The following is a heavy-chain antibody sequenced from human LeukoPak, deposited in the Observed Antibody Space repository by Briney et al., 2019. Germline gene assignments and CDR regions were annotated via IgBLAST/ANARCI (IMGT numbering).Heavy chain of an antibody. CDR1: GYTFTGHH. D-gene: IGHD2-2*01. J-gene: IGHJ4*02. V-gene: IGHV1-2*06. CDR2: INPNSGDT. Sequence: GASVKVSCKASGYTFTGHHMHWVRQAPGQGLEWMGRINPNSGDTNYAQKFQGRVTMTRDTSISTAYMELSRLRSDDTAVYYCARDCCSSTGCLFDYWGQGTLVTVSS. CDR3: ARDCCSSTGCLFDY.